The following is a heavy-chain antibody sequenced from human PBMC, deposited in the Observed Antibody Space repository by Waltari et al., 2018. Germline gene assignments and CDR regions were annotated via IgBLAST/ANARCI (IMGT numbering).Heavy chain of an antibody. CDR1: GGSISSSSYY. CDR2: IYYSGST. V-gene: IGHV4-39*07. D-gene: IGHD4-17*01. J-gene: IGHJ4*02. CDR3: ARGDYGDYHFDY. Sequence: QLQLQESGPGLVKPSETLSLTCTVSGGSISSSSYYWCWIRQPPGKGLEWIGSIYYSGSTYYNPSLKSRVTISVDTSKNQFSLKLSSVTAADTAVYYCARGDYGDYHFDYWGQGTLVTVSS.